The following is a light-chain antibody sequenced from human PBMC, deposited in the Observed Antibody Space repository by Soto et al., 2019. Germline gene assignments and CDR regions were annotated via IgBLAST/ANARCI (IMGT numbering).Light chain of an antibody. CDR1: QSVSSY. CDR3: QQRSNWPIT. Sequence: EIVFTQSPSTLSVSPGERATLSCRASQSVSSYLAWYQQKPGQAPRLLIYDASNRATGIPARFSGSGSGTDFTLTISSLEPEDFAVYYCQQRSNWPITFGQGTRLEIK. CDR2: DAS. J-gene: IGKJ5*01. V-gene: IGKV3-11*01.